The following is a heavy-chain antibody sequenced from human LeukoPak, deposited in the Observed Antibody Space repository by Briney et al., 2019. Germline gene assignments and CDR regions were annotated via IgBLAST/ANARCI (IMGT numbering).Heavy chain of an antibody. Sequence: GASLRLSCAASGFTFSSYAMIWVRQAPGKGLEWVSTISGSGGSTYYADSVKGRFTISRDNSKNTLYLQMNSLRAEDTAVYYCARGVEYGSGSYYNYRDYWGQGTLVTVSS. CDR2: ISGSGGST. CDR3: ARGVEYGSGSYYNYRDY. D-gene: IGHD3-10*01. V-gene: IGHV3-23*01. J-gene: IGHJ4*02. CDR1: GFTFSSYA.